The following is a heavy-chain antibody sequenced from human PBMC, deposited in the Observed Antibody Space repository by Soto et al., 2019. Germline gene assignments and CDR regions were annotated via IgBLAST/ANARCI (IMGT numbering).Heavy chain of an antibody. Sequence: QVQLVESGGGVVQPGRSLRLSCAASGFTFSSYGMHWVRQAPGKGLEWVAVIWYDGSNKYYADSVKGRFTISRDNSKNTLYLQMNSLRAEDTAVYYCARDPAGTTDWFAPWGQGTLVTVSS. D-gene: IGHD1-1*01. V-gene: IGHV3-33*01. CDR2: IWYDGSNK. CDR3: ARDPAGTTDWFAP. J-gene: IGHJ5*02. CDR1: GFTFSSYG.